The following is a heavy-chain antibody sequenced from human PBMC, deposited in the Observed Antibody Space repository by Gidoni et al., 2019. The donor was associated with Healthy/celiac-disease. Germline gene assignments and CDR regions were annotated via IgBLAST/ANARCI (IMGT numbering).Heavy chain of an antibody. CDR2: PIFGTA. D-gene: IGHD6-19*01. CDR3: ARETIPNSSGWYSFDY. Sequence: PIFGTANYAQKFQGRVTITADESTSTAYMELSSLRSEDTAVYYCARETIPNSSGWYSFDYWGQGTLVTVSS. J-gene: IGHJ4*02. V-gene: IGHV1-69*01.